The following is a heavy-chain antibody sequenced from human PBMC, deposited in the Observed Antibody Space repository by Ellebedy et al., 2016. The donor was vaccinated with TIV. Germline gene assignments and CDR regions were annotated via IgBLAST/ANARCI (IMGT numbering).Heavy chain of an antibody. CDR2: ISSNGGST. CDR1: GFTFSSYA. D-gene: IGHD4-17*01. Sequence: GESLKISCSASGFTFSSYAMHWVRQAPGKGLEYVSAISSNGGSTYYADSVKGRFTISRDNSKNTLYLQMSSLRAEDTAVYYCVKATEGKTTVTTLDYWGQGTLVTVSS. J-gene: IGHJ4*02. V-gene: IGHV3-64D*06. CDR3: VKATEGKTTVTTLDY.